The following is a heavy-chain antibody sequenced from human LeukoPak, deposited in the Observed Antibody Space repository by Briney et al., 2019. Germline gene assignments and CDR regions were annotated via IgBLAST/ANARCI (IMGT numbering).Heavy chain of an antibody. Sequence: PSETLSLTCTVSGGSISSGSYYLSWIRQPAGKGLEWIGRIYTSGSTNYNPSLKSRVTISVDTSKNQFSLKLSSVTAADTAVYYCARAYYYDSSGGFEYFQHWGQGTLVTVSS. J-gene: IGHJ1*01. CDR1: GGSISSGSYY. V-gene: IGHV4-61*02. CDR2: IYTSGST. D-gene: IGHD3-22*01. CDR3: ARAYYYDSSGGFEYFQH.